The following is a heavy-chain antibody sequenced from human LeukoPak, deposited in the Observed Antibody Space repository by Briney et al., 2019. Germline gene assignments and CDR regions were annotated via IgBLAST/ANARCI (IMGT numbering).Heavy chain of an antibody. CDR2: MYSGGST. CDR3: ARDRTYYDVLTGYSRDGYFDY. V-gene: IGHV3-66*01. J-gene: IGHJ4*02. CDR1: GFSLSNNY. D-gene: IGHD3-9*01. Sequence: GGSLRLSCAPSGFSLSNNYISWVRQAPGKGLEWVSVMYSGGSTYYADSVKGRFTIYRDNSKNTLYLQMNSLRAEDTAVYYCARDRTYYDVLTGYSRDGYFDYWGQGTLVTVSS.